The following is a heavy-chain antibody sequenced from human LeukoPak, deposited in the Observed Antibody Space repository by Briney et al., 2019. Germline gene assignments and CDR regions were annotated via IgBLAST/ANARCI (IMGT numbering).Heavy chain of an antibody. CDR2: ISSSGSTI. CDR1: GFTFSSYG. J-gene: IGHJ6*04. Sequence: GGSLRLSCAASGFTFSSYGMHWVRQAPGKGLEWASYISSSGSTIYYADSVKGRFTISRDNAKNSLYLQMNSLRAEDTAVYYCAELGITMIGGVWGKGTTVTISS. CDR3: AELGITMIGGV. V-gene: IGHV3-48*04. D-gene: IGHD3-10*02.